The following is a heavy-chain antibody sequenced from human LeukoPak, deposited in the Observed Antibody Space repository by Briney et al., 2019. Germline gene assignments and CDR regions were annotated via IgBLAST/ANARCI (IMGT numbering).Heavy chain of an antibody. J-gene: IGHJ6*03. V-gene: IGHV3-23*01. CDR3: EVLLWFGEPKDYYYYYMDV. Sequence: PGGSLRLSCAASGFTFSSYAMSWVRQAPGKGLECVSAISGSGGSTYYADSVKGRFTISRDNSKNTLYLQMNSLRAEDTAVYYCEVLLWFGEPKDYYYYYMDVWGKGTTVTVSS. CDR2: ISGSGGST. CDR1: GFTFSSYA. D-gene: IGHD3-10*01.